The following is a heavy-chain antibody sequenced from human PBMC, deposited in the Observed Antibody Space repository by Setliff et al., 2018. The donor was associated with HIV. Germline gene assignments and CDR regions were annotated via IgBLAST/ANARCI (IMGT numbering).Heavy chain of an antibody. D-gene: IGHD2-8*01. CDR1: GGSISSSTYY. J-gene: IGHJ5*02. CDR2: IFYTGST. V-gene: IGHV4-39*01. Sequence: SETLSLTCSVSGGSISSSTYYWGWIRQPPGKGLEWIGDIFYTGSTYYNPSLKSRVAISIDTSENRFSLRLNSVTAADTGVYYCARRGRDGVLIVFATGFDPWGQGTLVTVS. CDR3: ARRGRDGVLIVFATGFDP.